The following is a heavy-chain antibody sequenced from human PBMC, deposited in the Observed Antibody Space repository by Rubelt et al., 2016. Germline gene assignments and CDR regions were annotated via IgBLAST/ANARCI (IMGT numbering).Heavy chain of an antibody. V-gene: IGHV4-39*02. CDR3: AGYANEDGDFRFDR. CDR1: GDSISGSTDY. CDR2: IYNHGSA. Sequence: QLQLHESGPGLVKPSETLALTCTVSGDSISGSTDYWGWIRQPPGKGLEWIGSIYNHGSAYYNPSLESRVTLSVDTRKNHFSLKVRAVTAADTALYYGAGYANEDGDFRFDRWGQGTLVTVSS. D-gene: IGHD4-17*01. J-gene: IGHJ5*02.